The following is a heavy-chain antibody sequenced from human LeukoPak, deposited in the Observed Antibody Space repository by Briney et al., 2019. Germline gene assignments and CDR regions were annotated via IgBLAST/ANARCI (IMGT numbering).Heavy chain of an antibody. D-gene: IGHD3-3*01. V-gene: IGHV3-30*04. CDR2: ISNDGSRK. J-gene: IGHJ4*02. CDR3: ARDRAWNYFDY. Sequence: PGRSLRLSCAASGFAFSTYPVHWVRQAPGKGLEWVAIISNDGSRKYYAHSVEGRFTISRDNSKNTLYLQMDSLRAEDTAVYYCARDRAWNYFDYWGQGTLVTVSS. CDR1: GFAFSTYP.